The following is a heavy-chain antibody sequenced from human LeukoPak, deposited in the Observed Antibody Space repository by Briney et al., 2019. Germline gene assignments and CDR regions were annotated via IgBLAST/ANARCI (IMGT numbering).Heavy chain of an antibody. V-gene: IGHV4-39*07. Sequence: SETLSLTCTVSGGSISSSSYYWGWIRQPPGKGLEWIGSIYYSGSTYYNPSLKSRVTISVDTSKNQFSLKLSSVTAADTAVYYCARDRITMVRGVIPQAGMDVWGQGTTVTVSS. CDR1: GGSISSSSYY. CDR2: IYYSGST. D-gene: IGHD3-10*01. J-gene: IGHJ6*02. CDR3: ARDRITMVRGVIPQAGMDV.